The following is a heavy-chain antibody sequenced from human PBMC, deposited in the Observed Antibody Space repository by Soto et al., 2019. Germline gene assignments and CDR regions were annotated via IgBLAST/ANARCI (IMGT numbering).Heavy chain of an antibody. CDR2: IHLGGSDT. CDR1: GYSSANFW. Sequence: GESLKISCKASGYSSANFWIGWVRQMPGKGLEWMGFIHLGGSDTRYTPSFQDQVTISAAKSINTAYLQWSSLRASDTAMFYCAIGTHATSSSDYLGQGPLVTLS. D-gene: IGHD1-26*01. V-gene: IGHV5-51*01. J-gene: IGHJ4*02. CDR3: AIGTHATSSSDY.